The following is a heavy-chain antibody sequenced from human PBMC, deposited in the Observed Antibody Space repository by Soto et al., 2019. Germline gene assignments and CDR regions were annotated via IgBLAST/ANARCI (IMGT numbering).Heavy chain of an antibody. CDR1: GFTFTSSA. CDR3: AADLAAHDAFNI. J-gene: IGHJ3*02. V-gene: IGHV1-58*01. Sequence: SVKVSCKASGFTFTSSAVQWVRQARGQRLEWIGLIVVGSGNTNYAQKFQERVTMTRDTSTSTAYMELSSLRSEDTAVYYCAADLAAHDAFNIWGRGTMVTVPS. CDR2: IVVGSGNT.